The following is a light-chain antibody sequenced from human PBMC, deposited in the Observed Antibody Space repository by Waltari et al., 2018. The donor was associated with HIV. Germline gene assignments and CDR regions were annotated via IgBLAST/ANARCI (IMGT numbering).Light chain of an antibody. CDR3: AAWDDNLSAVV. Sequence: QSVLTQPPSASGTPGQRVTISCSGSASNIGSNYVCWFQQLPGTAPKLLIDRDNQRPSGIPDRFSGSRSGTSASLAISGLRAEDEADYYCAAWDDNLSAVVFGGRTKLTVL. J-gene: IGLJ2*01. V-gene: IGLV1-47*01. CDR2: RDN. CDR1: ASNIGSNY.